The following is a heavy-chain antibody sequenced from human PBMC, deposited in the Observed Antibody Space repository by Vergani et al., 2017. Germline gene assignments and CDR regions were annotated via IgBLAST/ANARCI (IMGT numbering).Heavy chain of an antibody. CDR2: INHSGST. Sequence: QLQLQESGPGLVKPSETLSLTCTVSGGSISSSSYYWGWIRQPPGKGLEWIGEINHSGSTNYNPSLKSRVTISVDTSKNQFSLKLSSVTAADTAVYYCARYQPLLYPVRYYYYGMDVWGQGTTVTVSS. CDR3: ARYQPLLYPVRYYYYGMDV. CDR1: GGSISSSSYY. J-gene: IGHJ6*02. D-gene: IGHD2-2*02. V-gene: IGHV4-39*07.